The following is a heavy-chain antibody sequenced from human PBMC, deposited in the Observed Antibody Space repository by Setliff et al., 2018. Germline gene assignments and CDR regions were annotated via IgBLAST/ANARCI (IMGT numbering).Heavy chain of an antibody. CDR2: IIPIFGTP. D-gene: IGHD2-15*01. CDR1: GGMSGTCS. V-gene: IGHV1-69*06. J-gene: IGHJ4*02. Sequence: SVKVSCKASGGMSGTCSISWVRQAPGQGLEWIGAIIPIFGTPNYAQNFQDRVTITADISTTTVFMEMSSLRSDDTAVYYCARDGAYCSGGSCYSFDYWGPGTLVTVSS. CDR3: ARDGAYCSGGSCYSFDY.